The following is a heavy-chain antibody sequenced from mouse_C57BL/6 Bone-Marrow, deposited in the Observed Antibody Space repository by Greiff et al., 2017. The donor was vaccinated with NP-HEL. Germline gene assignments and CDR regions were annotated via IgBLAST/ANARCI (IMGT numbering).Heavy chain of an antibody. D-gene: IGHD2-12*01. CDR2: IYPGDGDT. CDR1: GYAFSSSW. V-gene: IGHV1-82*01. Sequence: QVQLQQSGPELVKPGASVKISCKASGYAFSSSWMNWVKQRPGKGLEWIGRIYPGDGDTNYNGKFKGKATLTADKSSSTAYMQLSSLTSEDSAVYFCARSGNDRYYAMDYWGQGTSVTVSS. J-gene: IGHJ4*01. CDR3: ARSGNDRYYAMDY.